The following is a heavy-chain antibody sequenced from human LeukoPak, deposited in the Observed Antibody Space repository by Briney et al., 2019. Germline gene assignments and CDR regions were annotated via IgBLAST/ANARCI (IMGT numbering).Heavy chain of an antibody. V-gene: IGHV3-48*03. D-gene: IGHD5-18*01. CDR3: ASLGYGSDY. Sequence: GGSLRLSCAASGFTFSNSEMNWVRQASGKGLEWVSYISSSGSTIYYADSVGGRFTTSRDNAKNSLYLQMNSLRAEDTAVYYCASLGYGSDYWGQGTLVTVSS. CDR2: ISSSGSTI. J-gene: IGHJ4*02. CDR1: GFTFSNSE.